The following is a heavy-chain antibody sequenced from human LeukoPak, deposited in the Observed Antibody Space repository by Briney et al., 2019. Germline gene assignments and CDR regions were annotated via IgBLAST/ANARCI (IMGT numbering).Heavy chain of an antibody. CDR3: ARGVGSGYTDY. J-gene: IGHJ4*02. V-gene: IGHV4-59*01. CDR2: ISYSGNT. Sequence: SETLSLTCTVSGGSISNYYWTWIRQPPGKGLEGIGFISYSGNTNYNPSLKSRVTLSLDTSKNQFSLKLISVTAADTAVYYCARGVGSGYTDYWGQGALVTVSS. D-gene: IGHD3-22*01. CDR1: GGSISNYY.